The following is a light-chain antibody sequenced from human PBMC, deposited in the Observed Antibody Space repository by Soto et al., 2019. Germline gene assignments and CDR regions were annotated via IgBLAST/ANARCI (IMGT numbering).Light chain of an antibody. V-gene: IGKV1-5*01. CDR2: DAS. Sequence: DIQMTQSPSTLSASVGDRVTITCRASQSVRSWLAWYQKKPGKAPNLLIYDASTLEGGVPSRFSGSGSGTEFTLTINCLQPDDFATYYCQQYDSSVVSFGGGTKVAI. J-gene: IGKJ4*01. CDR3: QQYDSSVVS. CDR1: QSVRSW.